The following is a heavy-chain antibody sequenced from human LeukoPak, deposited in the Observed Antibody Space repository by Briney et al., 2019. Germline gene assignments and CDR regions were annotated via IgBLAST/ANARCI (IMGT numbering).Heavy chain of an antibody. V-gene: IGHV4-34*01. Sequence: PSETLSLTCAVYGGSFSGYYWSWIRQPPGKGLEWIGEINHSGSTNYNPSLKSRVTISVDPSKNQFSLQLSSVTAADTAVYYCARPGGAYYGMDVWGQGATVTVSS. J-gene: IGHJ6*02. CDR1: GGSFSGYY. CDR2: INHSGST. CDR3: ARPGGAYYGMDV. D-gene: IGHD3-10*01.